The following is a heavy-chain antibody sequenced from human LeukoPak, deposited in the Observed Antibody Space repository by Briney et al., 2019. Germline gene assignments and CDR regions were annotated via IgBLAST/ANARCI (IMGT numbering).Heavy chain of an antibody. D-gene: IGHD3-10*01. J-gene: IGHJ4*02. Sequence: PSETLSLPCTVSGVSISSGAYYWSWIRHHSGKGLELIGYIYYCGSAYYNPPLKSRDTISIDTSKNQFSLQLSSVTAADTAVYYCVRYYYTSGSYSYFDYWGQGTLVTVSS. CDR3: VRYYYTSGSYSYFDY. V-gene: IGHV4-31*03. CDR2: IYYCGSA. CDR1: GVSISSGAYY.